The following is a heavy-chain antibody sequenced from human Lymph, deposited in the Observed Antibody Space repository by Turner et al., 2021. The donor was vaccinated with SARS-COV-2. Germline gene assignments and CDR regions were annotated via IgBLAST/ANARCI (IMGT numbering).Heavy chain of an antibody. CDR3: ARHGFSGWYGGGMDV. D-gene: IGHD6-19*01. V-gene: IGHV4-59*08. CDR2: IHYSGST. CDR1: GGSISSYY. J-gene: IGHJ6*02. Sequence: QVQLQESGPGLGKPSGTLSHTCTVSGGSISSYYWSWIRQPPGKGLELIGYIHYSGSTNYNPSLKSRVTISVDTSKNQFSLKLNSLTAADTAVYYCARHGFSGWYGGGMDVWGQGTTVTVSS.